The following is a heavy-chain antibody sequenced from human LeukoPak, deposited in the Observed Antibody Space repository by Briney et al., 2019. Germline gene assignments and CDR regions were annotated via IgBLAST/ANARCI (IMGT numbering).Heavy chain of an antibody. CDR1: GGSISSYY. J-gene: IGHJ5*02. Sequence: SETLSLTCTVSGGSISSYYWSWIRQPAGKGLEWIGRIYTSGSTNYNPSLKSRVTMSVDTSKNQFSLKLSSVTAADTAVYYCARGFGRYGSGSYNNWFDPWGQGTLVTASS. D-gene: IGHD3-10*01. CDR2: IYTSGST. V-gene: IGHV4-4*07. CDR3: ARGFGRYGSGSYNNWFDP.